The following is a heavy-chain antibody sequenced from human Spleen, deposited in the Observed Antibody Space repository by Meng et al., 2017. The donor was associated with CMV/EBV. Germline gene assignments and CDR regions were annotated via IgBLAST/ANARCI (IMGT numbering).Heavy chain of an antibody. D-gene: IGHD2-15*01. CDR3: ARRVAGGAIHWYFDL. V-gene: IGHV3-23*01. Sequence: GGSLRLSCAASGFTFSSYAMSWVRQGPGKGLEWVSVISGGGLNIYYADSVKGRFTISRDNAKKSLFLQMNSLRVEDTALYYCARRVAGGAIHWYFDLWGRGTLVTVSS. CDR1: GFTFSSYA. CDR2: ISGGGLNI. J-gene: IGHJ2*01.